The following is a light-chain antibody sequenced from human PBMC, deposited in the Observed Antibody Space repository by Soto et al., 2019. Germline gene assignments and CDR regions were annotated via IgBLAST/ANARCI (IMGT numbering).Light chain of an antibody. Sequence: EIVLTQSPATLSLSPGERATLSCRASQYVSSFLAWYQQKAGQAPRLLIYDASHRATGIPARFSGSGSGTDFTLTINSLEPEDFALYYCQQRYNWPPTFGQRTKVDIK. V-gene: IGKV3-11*01. CDR2: DAS. CDR1: QYVSSF. CDR3: QQRYNWPPT. J-gene: IGKJ1*01.